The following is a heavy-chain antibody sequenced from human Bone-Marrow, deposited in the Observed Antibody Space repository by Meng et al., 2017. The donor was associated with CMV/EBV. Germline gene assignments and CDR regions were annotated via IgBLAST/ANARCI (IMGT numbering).Heavy chain of an antibody. D-gene: IGHD4-23*01. CDR1: GFTFSSYA. CDR3: AKVLRARTPNFYYGMDV. V-gene: IGHV3-23*01. Sequence: GESLKISCEASGFTFSSYAMNWVRQAPGKGLEWVSTISGSGSRTYIADSVKGRLTISRDNSKNTLYLEMNSLRAEDTAVYYCAKVLRARTPNFYYGMDVWGQGTTVTV. CDR2: ISGSGSRT. J-gene: IGHJ6*02.